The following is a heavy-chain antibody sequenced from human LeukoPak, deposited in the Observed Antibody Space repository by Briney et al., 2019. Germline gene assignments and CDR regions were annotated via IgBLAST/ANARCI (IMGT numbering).Heavy chain of an antibody. CDR2: ISYDGSNK. V-gene: IGHV3-30-3*01. CDR1: GFTFNYYA. D-gene: IGHD2-15*01. J-gene: IGHJ6*02. Sequence: GGSLRLSCAASGFTFNYYAMHWVRQAPGKGLEWVAVISYDGSNKYYADSVKGRFTISRDNSKNTLYLQMNSLRAEDTAVCYCARDLVDCSGGSCPTQGSYGMDVWGQGTTVTVSS. CDR3: ARDLVDCSGGSCPTQGSYGMDV.